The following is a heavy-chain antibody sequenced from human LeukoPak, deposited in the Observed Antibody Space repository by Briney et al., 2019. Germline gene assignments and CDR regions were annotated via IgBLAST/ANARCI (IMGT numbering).Heavy chain of an antibody. J-gene: IGHJ4*02. CDR3: AIHDYDILTGYRKYYFDY. CDR1: GGTFSSYA. D-gene: IGHD3-9*01. V-gene: IGHV1-69*13. CDR2: IIPIFGTA. Sequence: ASVKVSCKASGGTFSSYAISWVRQAPGQGLEWMGGIIPIFGTANYAQKFQGRVTITADESTSTAYMELSSLRSEDTAVYYCAIHDYDILTGYRKYYFDYWGQGTLVTVSS.